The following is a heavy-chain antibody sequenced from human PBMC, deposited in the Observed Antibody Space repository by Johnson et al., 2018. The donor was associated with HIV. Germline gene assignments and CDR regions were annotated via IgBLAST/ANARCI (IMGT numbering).Heavy chain of an antibody. J-gene: IGHJ3*02. CDR1: GFTLSTYA. D-gene: IGHD4-11*01. CDR3: AKDSTESDAFDI. CDR2: ISSNGGST. V-gene: IGHV3-64*01. Sequence: VQLVESGGGVVQPGRSLRLSCAVSGFTLSTYAMHWVRQAPGKGLEYVSAISSNGGSTYYANSVKGRFTISRDNSKNTLYLQMNSLRAEDTAVYYCAKDSTESDAFDIWGQGTMVTVSS.